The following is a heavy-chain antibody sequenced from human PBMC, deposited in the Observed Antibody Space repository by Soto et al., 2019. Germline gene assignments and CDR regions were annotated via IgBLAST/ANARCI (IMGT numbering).Heavy chain of an antibody. V-gene: IGHV1-8*01. CDR2: MNPNSGNT. J-gene: IGHJ5*02. CDR1: GYTFTSYD. CDR3: ARANYPGQQLGRSWFDP. Sequence: ASVKVSCKASGYTFTSYDINWVRQATGQGLEWMGWMNPNSGNTGYAQKFQGRVTMTRNTSISTAYMELSSLRSEDTAVYYCARANYPGQQLGRSWFDPWGQGTLVTVSS. D-gene: IGHD6-13*01.